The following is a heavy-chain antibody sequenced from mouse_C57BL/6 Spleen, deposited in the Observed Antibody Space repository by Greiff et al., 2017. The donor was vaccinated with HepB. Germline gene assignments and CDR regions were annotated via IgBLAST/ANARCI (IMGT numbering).Heavy chain of an antibody. J-gene: IGHJ2*01. Sequence: QVQLQQSGAELARPGASVKLSCKASGYTFTSYGISWVKQRTGQGLEWIGEIYPRSGNTYYNEKFKGKATLTADKYSSTAYMELRSLTSEDSAVYFCARQDYGSSGFDYWGQGTTLTVSS. CDR2: IYPRSGNT. D-gene: IGHD1-1*01. CDR3: ARQDYGSSGFDY. V-gene: IGHV1-81*01. CDR1: GYTFTSYG.